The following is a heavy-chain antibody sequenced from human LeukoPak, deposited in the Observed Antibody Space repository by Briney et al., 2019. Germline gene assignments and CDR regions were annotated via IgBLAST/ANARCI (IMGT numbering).Heavy chain of an antibody. CDR2: IIPILGIA. CDR1: GYTFTGYY. Sequence: VASVKVSCKAFGYTFTGYYIHWVRQAPGQGLEWMGRIIPILGIANYAQKFQGRVTITADKSTSTAYMELSSLRSEDTAVYYCARTGLGGYNYIPDPFDYWGQGTLVTVSS. J-gene: IGHJ4*02. D-gene: IGHD5-24*01. CDR3: ARTGLGGYNYIPDPFDY. V-gene: IGHV1-69*02.